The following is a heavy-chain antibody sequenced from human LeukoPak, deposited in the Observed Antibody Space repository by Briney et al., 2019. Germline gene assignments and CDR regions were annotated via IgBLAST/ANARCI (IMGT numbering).Heavy chain of an antibody. CDR1: GGSIRSSNSF. Sequence: SETLSLTCSVSGGSIRSSNSFWGWIRQPPGERLEWIATIYYNGNTYYNPSLQSRVTISVDTSTNQFSLKLNSVIAADTAVYYCARATAAPSPYFFDHWGQGTLVTVSS. CDR2: IYYNGNT. D-gene: IGHD6-25*01. V-gene: IGHV4-39*07. J-gene: IGHJ4*02. CDR3: ARATAAPSPYFFDH.